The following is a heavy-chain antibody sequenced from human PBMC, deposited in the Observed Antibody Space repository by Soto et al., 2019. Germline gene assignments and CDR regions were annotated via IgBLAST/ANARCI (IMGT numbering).Heavy chain of an antibody. Sequence: GGSLRLSCAASGFTFSSYAMSWVRQAPGKGLEWVSAISGSGGSTYYADSVKGRFTISRDNSTNTLYLQMNSLRAEDTAVYYCAKDGGCSGGSCYLSWFDPWGQGTLVTVSS. D-gene: IGHD2-15*01. J-gene: IGHJ5*02. CDR3: AKDGGCSGGSCYLSWFDP. CDR2: ISGSGGST. V-gene: IGHV3-23*01. CDR1: GFTFSSYA.